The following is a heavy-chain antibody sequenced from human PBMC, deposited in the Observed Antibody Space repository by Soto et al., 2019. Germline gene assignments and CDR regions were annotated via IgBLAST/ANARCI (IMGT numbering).Heavy chain of an antibody. J-gene: IGHJ6*02. D-gene: IGHD3-16*01. V-gene: IGHV1-69*13. CDR3: ARDTIPTYYDYVWERGEGMDV. Sequence: ASVKVSFKASGGTFSSYAISWVRQAPGQGLEWMGGIIPIFGTANYAQKFQGRVTVTADESTSTAYMELSSLRSEDTAVYYCARDTIPTYYDYVWERGEGMDVWGQGTTVTVSS. CDR1: GGTFSSYA. CDR2: IIPIFGTA.